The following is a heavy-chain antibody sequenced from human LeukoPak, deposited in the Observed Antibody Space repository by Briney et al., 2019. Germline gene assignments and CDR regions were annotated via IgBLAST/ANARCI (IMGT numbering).Heavy chain of an antibody. D-gene: IGHD1-7*01. CDR2: IYYSGST. Sequence: SETLSLTCTVSGGSISSSSYYWGWIRQPPGKGLEWIGSIYYSGSTYYNPSLKSRVTISVDTSKNQFSLKLSSVTAADTALYYCARILPMPETTYYFDYWGKGTLVTVSS. CDR1: GGSISSSSYY. CDR3: ARILPMPETTYYFDY. V-gene: IGHV4-39*07. J-gene: IGHJ4*02.